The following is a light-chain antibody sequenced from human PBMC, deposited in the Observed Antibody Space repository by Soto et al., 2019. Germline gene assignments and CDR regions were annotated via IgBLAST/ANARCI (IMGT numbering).Light chain of an antibody. CDR3: QQYDNSPIT. V-gene: IGKV3-20*01. CDR2: GAS. J-gene: IGKJ5*01. Sequence: EIVLTQSPGTLSLSPGERATLSCRDSQSVSSSYLAWYQQKPGQAPRLLIYGASSRATGIPDRFSGTGSETDFTLTISRLEPEDFAVYYCQQYDNSPITFGQGTRLEIK. CDR1: QSVSSSY.